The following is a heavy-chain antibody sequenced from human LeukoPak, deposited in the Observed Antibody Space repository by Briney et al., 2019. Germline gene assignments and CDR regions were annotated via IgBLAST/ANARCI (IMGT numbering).Heavy chain of an antibody. V-gene: IGHV1-8*01. CDR1: GYTFTNYD. D-gene: IGHD2-8*01. J-gene: IGHJ6*03. CDR3: ARGKQNIVLRFYYMDV. Sequence: GASVKVSCRTSGYTFTNYDINWVRQATGQGLEWMGWMNPNSGNTGYAQKFQGRVTITRNTAISTAYMELSGLRSEDTAVYYCARGKQNIVLRFYYMDVWGKGTTLTVSS. CDR2: MNPNSGNT.